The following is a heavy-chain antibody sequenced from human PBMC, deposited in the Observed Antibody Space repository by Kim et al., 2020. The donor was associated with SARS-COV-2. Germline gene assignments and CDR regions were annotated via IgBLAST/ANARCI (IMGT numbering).Heavy chain of an antibody. D-gene: IGHD3-10*01. Sequence: GGSLRLSCAVSGLTVSSNYMTWVRQAPGKGLEWVSLIYSGGTTCYADSVKGRFTISRDNSKNTLYLQMNSLRAEDTAVYYCATRYGSGTYSPFDAFDIWGQGTLVTVSS. CDR3: ATRYGSGTYSPFDAFDI. V-gene: IGHV3-53*01. J-gene: IGHJ3*02. CDR1: GLTVSSNY. CDR2: IYSGGTT.